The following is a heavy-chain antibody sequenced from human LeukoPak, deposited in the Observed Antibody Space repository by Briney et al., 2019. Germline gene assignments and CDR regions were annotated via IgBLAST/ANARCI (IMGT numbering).Heavy chain of an antibody. D-gene: IGHD4-17*01. CDR3: VKVWDTTVTLDASDI. Sequence: GGALRLSCSASGFTFSSYAMQWVRQAPGKGLEYVSSIRGNGGSTYYAASVKGRFTISRDNSKNTLYLQMSSLTPEHPAVYYCVKVWDTTVTLDASDIWGQGTMVTVSS. CDR1: GFTFSSYA. V-gene: IGHV3-64D*06. CDR2: IRGNGGST. J-gene: IGHJ3*02.